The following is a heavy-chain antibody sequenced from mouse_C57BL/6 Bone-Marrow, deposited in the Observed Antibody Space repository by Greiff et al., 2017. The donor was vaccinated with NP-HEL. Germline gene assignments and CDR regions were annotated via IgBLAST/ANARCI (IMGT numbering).Heavy chain of an antibody. CDR3: ARKEDNGNHWYFDV. J-gene: IGHJ1*03. CDR1: GFTFSSYG. V-gene: IGHV5-6*02. Sequence: DVMLVESGGDLVKPGGSLKLSCAASGFTFSSYGMSWVRQTPDKRLEWVATISSGGSYTYYPDSVKGRFTISRDNAKNTLYLQMSSLKSEDTAMYYCARKEDNGNHWYFDVWGTGTTVTVSS. CDR2: ISSGGSYT. D-gene: IGHD2-1*01.